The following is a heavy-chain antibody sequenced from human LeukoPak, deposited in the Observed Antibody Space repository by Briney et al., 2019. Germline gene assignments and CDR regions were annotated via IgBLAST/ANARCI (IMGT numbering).Heavy chain of an antibody. CDR3: AIHVVVADTWVFAP. J-gene: IGHJ5*02. D-gene: IGHD2-15*01. V-gene: IGHV4-59*08. CDR1: GGSISSYY. Sequence: SSETLSLTCTVSGGSISSYYWSWIRQPPGKELEWIGYIYYTGSTNYNPSLESRVTISVDTSKNQFSLKLSSVTAADTAVYYCAIHVVVADTWVFAPWGQGTLVTVSS. CDR2: IYYTGST.